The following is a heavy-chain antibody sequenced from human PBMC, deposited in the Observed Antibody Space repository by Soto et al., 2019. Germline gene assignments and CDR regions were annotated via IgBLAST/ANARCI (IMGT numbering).Heavy chain of an antibody. CDR3: ARDRITIFGVVIIPDKNEDVAFDI. CDR2: ISSSSSTI. CDR1: GFTFSSYS. J-gene: IGHJ3*02. D-gene: IGHD3-3*01. Sequence: PGGSLRLSCAASGFTFSSYSMNWVRQAPGKGLEWVSYISSSSSTIYYADSVKGRFTISRDNAKNSLYLQMNSLRDEDTAVYYCARDRITIFGVVIIPDKNEDVAFDIWGQGTMVTVSS. V-gene: IGHV3-48*02.